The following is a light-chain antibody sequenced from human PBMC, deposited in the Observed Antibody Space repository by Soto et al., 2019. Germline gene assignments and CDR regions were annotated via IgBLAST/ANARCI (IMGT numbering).Light chain of an antibody. J-gene: IGKJ5*01. CDR2: AAS. Sequence: IQLTQSPSSLSASVGDRGTITFRASQGISSYLAWYQQKPGKAPKLLIYAASTLQSGVPSRFSGSGSGTDFTLTISSLQPEDFATYYCQQSYSTLITFGQGTRLEIK. V-gene: IGKV1-39*01. CDR1: QGISSY. CDR3: QQSYSTLIT.